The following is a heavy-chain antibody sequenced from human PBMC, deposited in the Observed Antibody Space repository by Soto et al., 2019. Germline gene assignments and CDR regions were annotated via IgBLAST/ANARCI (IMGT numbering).Heavy chain of an antibody. Sequence: GASVKVSCKASGYTFTSYGISWVRQAPGQGLEWIGWIIAYNGNTNYAQKLQDRVTMTTDTSTSTAYMELSSLRSDDTAVYYCAADNDLWSRHYSFDYWAQRALVTFSS. CDR2: IIAYNGNT. CDR3: AADNDLWSRHYSFDY. CDR1: GYTFTSYG. J-gene: IGHJ4*02. D-gene: IGHD3-3*01. V-gene: IGHV1-18*01.